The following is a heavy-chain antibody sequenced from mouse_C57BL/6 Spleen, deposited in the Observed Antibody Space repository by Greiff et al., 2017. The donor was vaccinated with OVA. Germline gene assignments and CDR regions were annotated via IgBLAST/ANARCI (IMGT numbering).Heavy chain of an antibody. D-gene: IGHD2-4*01. Sequence: QVQLQQSGAELVRPGTSVKMSCKASGYTFTNYWIGWAKQRPGHGLEWIGDIYPGGGYTNYNEKFKGKATLTADKSSSTAYMQFSSLTSEDSAMYYCASSVGIYYDCEWYFDVWGKGTTVTVSS. V-gene: IGHV1-63*01. CDR1: GYTFTNYW. CDR3: ASSVGIYYDCEWYFDV. CDR2: IYPGGGYT. J-gene: IGHJ1*03.